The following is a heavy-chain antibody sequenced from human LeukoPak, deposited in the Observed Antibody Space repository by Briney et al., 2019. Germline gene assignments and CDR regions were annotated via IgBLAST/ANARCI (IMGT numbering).Heavy chain of an antibody. CDR2: INPNSGGT. CDR3: ARDNLITIFGLPRGAFDI. D-gene: IGHD3-3*01. J-gene: IGHJ3*02. Sequence: ASVKVSCKASGYTFTGYYMHWVRQAPGQGPEWRGWINPNSGGTNYAQKFQGRVTMTRDTSISTAYMELSRLRSDDTAAYYCARDNLITIFGLPRGAFDIWGQGTMVTVSS. CDR1: GYTFTGYY. V-gene: IGHV1-2*02.